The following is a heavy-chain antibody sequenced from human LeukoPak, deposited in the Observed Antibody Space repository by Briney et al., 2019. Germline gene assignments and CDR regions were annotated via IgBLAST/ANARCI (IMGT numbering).Heavy chain of an antibody. Sequence: GGSLRLSCAASGFTFSSYGMHWVRQAPGKGLEWVAFIRYDGSNKYYADSVKGRFTISRDNSKNTLYLQMNSLRAEDTAVYYCANQGIAVAGTFDYWGQGTLVTVSS. CDR3: ANQGIAVAGTFDY. D-gene: IGHD6-19*01. J-gene: IGHJ4*02. CDR2: IRYDGSNK. CDR1: GFTFSSYG. V-gene: IGHV3-30*02.